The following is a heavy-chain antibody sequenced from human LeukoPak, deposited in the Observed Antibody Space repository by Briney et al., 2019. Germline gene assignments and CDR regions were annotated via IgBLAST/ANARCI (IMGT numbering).Heavy chain of an antibody. D-gene: IGHD4-11*01. Sequence: PSQTLSLTCTVSGGSISSGGYYWSWIRQPAGKGLEWIGRIYTSGSTNYNPSLKSRVTMSVDTSKNQFSLKLSSVTAADTAVYYCVAEVIEVTMGDYWGQGTLVTVSS. CDR2: IYTSGST. CDR1: GGSISSGGYY. V-gene: IGHV4-61*02. J-gene: IGHJ4*02. CDR3: VAEVIEVTMGDY.